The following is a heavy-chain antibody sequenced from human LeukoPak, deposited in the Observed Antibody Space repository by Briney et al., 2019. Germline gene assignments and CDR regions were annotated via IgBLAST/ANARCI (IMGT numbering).Heavy chain of an antibody. CDR3: ARDRSTAAHEY. V-gene: IGHV1-18*01. D-gene: IGHD2-2*01. CDR1: VYTFTSYG. Sequence: ASVKVSCKASVYTFTSYGTSWARQAPGQGPDWMGWISGYNGNTNYAQKFQGRVTMTTDTSTSTAYMEVRGLRSDDTAIYYCARDRSTAAHEYWGQGTLVTVSS. CDR2: ISGYNGNT. J-gene: IGHJ4*02.